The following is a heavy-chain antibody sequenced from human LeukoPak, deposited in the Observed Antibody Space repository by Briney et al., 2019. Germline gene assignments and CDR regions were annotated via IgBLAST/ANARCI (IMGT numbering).Heavy chain of an antibody. CDR3: ARVHYDSSGFLSEDSFFAY. CDR2: SYHSGST. Sequence: ASETLSLTCAVSGGSISSSNWWSGVRPPPGKGLEWIGESYHSGSTNYNTPLKRRVTISVDKSKNKFSLKQSAVTAADTAVYDVARVHYDSSGFLSEDSFFAYWGQGTLVTVSS. J-gene: IGHJ4*02. CDR1: GGSISSSNW. D-gene: IGHD3-22*01. V-gene: IGHV4-4*02.